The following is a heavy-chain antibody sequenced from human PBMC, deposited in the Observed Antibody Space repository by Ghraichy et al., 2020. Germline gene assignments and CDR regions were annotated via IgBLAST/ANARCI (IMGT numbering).Heavy chain of an antibody. D-gene: IGHD4-17*01. CDR3: AKDLRSGATVTPDDAFDI. V-gene: IGHV3-23*01. CDR2: ISGSGGST. CDR1: GFTFSSYA. Sequence: GGSLRLSCAASGFTFSSYAMSWVRQAPGKGLEWVSAISGSGGSTYYADSVKGRFTISRDNSKNTLYLQMNSLRAEDTAVYYCAKDLRSGATVTPDDAFDIWGQGTMVTVSS. J-gene: IGHJ3*02.